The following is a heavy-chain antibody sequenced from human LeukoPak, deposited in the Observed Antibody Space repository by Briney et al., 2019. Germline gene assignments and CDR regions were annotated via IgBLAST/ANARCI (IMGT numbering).Heavy chain of an antibody. Sequence: ASVKVSCKASGSPFTKISIHWVRQAPGQRPEWMGRINPNSGDTNYAQNFQGRVTMTRDTSISTAYMELSRLRSDDTAVYYCARDYCSSTSCLFDYWGQGTLVTVSS. CDR1: GSPFTKIS. V-gene: IGHV1-2*06. CDR3: ARDYCSSTSCLFDY. J-gene: IGHJ4*02. CDR2: INPNSGDT. D-gene: IGHD2-2*01.